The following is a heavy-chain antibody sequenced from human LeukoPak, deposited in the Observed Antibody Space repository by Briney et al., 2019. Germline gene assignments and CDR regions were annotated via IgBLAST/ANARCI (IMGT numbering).Heavy chain of an antibody. Sequence: GGSLRLSCAASGFTFSSYAMSWVRQAPGKGLEWVSSISSSSSYIYYADSVKGRFTISRDNAKNSLYLQMNSLRAEDTAVYYCARFYRSTDAFDIWGQGTMVTVSS. CDR3: ARFYRSTDAFDI. D-gene: IGHD6-13*01. CDR1: GFTFSSYA. J-gene: IGHJ3*02. CDR2: ISSSSSYI. V-gene: IGHV3-21*01.